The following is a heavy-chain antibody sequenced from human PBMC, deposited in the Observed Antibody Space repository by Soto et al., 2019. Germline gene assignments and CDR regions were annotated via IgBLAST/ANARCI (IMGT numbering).Heavy chain of an antibody. CDR1: GFTFSSYA. D-gene: IGHD6-13*01. CDR3: AKDTPIAAAAPYYYYGMDV. J-gene: IGHJ6*02. CDR2: ISGSGGST. Sequence: GGSLRLSCAASGFTFSSYAMSWVRQAPGKGLEWVSAISGSGGSTYYADSVKGRFTISRDNSENTLYLQMNSLRAEDTAVYYCAKDTPIAAAAPYYYYGMDVWGQGTTVTVSS. V-gene: IGHV3-23*01.